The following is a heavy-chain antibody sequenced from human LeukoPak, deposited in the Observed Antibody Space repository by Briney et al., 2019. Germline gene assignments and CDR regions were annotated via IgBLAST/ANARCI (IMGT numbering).Heavy chain of an antibody. D-gene: IGHD3-3*01. V-gene: IGHV3-23*01. CDR2: ISGSGGST. CDR1: GFTFSSYA. CDR3: AKERPYDFWSGYPFDY. Sequence: GGPLRLSCAASGFTFSSYAMSWVRQAPGKGLEWVSAISGSGGSTYCADSVKGRFTISRDNSKNTLYLQMNSLRAEDTAVYYCAKERPYDFWSGYPFDYWGQGTLVTVSS. J-gene: IGHJ4*02.